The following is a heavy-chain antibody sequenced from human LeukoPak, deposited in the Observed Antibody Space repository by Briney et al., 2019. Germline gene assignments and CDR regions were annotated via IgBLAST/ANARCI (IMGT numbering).Heavy chain of an antibody. CDR1: GGSISSGNYY. Sequence: SETLSLTCTVSGGSISSGNYYWSWIRQPAGKGLEWIGRIWTDGGTSYKPSLKSRVTISIDTSKNQFSLKLSSVTAADTAVYYCARREVVGYYYDSSGDAFDIWGQGTMVTVSS. J-gene: IGHJ3*02. D-gene: IGHD3-22*01. CDR2: IWTDGGT. V-gene: IGHV4-61*02. CDR3: ARREVVGYYYDSSGDAFDI.